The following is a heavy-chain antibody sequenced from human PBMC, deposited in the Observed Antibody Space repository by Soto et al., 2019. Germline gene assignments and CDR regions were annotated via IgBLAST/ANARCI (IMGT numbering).Heavy chain of an antibody. CDR1: GGSFSGCY. J-gene: IGHJ4*02. CDR3: ARVARGYSSSWFDN. V-gene: IGHV4-34*01. Sequence: SETLSLTCAVYGGSFSGCYWGWIRQPPGKGLEWIGEMHHSGSTKYNPSLKSRVTISVDTSKNQLSLRLSSVTAADTAVYYCARVARGYSSSWFDNWGQGALVTVSS. CDR2: MHHSGST. D-gene: IGHD6-13*01.